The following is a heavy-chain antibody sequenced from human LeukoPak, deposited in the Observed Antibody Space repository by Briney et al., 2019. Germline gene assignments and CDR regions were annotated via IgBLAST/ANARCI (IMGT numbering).Heavy chain of an antibody. J-gene: IGHJ4*02. V-gene: IGHV1-18*04. CDR3: ARWGEYYDILTGYPDY. Sequence: ASVNVSCKASGYTFTSYGISWVRQAPGQGLDWMGWISAYNGNTNYAQKLQGRVTMTTDTSTSTAYMELRSLRSDDTAVYYCARWGEYYDILTGYPDYWGQGTLVTVSS. CDR2: ISAYNGNT. D-gene: IGHD3-9*01. CDR1: GYTFTSYG.